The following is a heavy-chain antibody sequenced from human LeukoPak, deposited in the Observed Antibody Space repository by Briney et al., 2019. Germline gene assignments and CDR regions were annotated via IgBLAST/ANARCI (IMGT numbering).Heavy chain of an antibody. CDR2: IYHSGST. J-gene: IGHJ4*02. Sequence: PSETLSLTCTVSGGSISTGDFYWTWIRQPPEKGLEWIGYIYHSGSTYYNPSLKSRVTISVDKSKNQFSLRLTSVTAADTALYYCAREEYSSDWYGHDSWGQGTLVTVSS. V-gene: IGHV4-30-2*01. D-gene: IGHD6-13*01. CDR1: GGSISTGDFY. CDR3: AREEYSSDWYGHDS.